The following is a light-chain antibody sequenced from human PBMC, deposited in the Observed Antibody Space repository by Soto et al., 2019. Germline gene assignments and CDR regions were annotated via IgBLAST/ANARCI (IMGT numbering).Light chain of an antibody. CDR3: SSYTVSSTLV. CDR1: SSDVGGYNY. Sequence: QAASVSGSPGQSITISCTGASSDVGGYNYLSWYLQHPGKAPKLLIYEVSNRPSGVSNRFSGSKSGNTASLTISGLQAEDEADYYCSSYTVSSTLVFGGGTKLTVL. V-gene: IGLV2-14*01. J-gene: IGLJ2*01. CDR2: EVS.